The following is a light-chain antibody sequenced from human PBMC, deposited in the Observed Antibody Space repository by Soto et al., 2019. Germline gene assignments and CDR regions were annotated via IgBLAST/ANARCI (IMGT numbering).Light chain of an antibody. CDR2: EVT. J-gene: IGLJ1*01. CDR1: SSDVGGYND. V-gene: IGLV2-8*01. Sequence: QSALTQPPSASGSPGQSVTISCTGTSSDVGGYNDVSWYQQHPGKAPKLMIYEVTKRPSGAPDRFSGSKSGNTASLTVSGLQAEDDADYYCSSYAGDNSFVFGTGTKVTVL. CDR3: SSYAGDNSFV.